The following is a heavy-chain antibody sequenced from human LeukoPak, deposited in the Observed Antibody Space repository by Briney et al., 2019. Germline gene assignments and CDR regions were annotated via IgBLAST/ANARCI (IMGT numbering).Heavy chain of an antibody. D-gene: IGHD3-22*01. Sequence: GRSLRLSCAASGFTFSSYAMHWVRQAPGKGLEWVAVISYDGSNKYYADSVKGRFTISRDNSKNTLYLQMNSLRSDDTAVYYCAASPEYYYDSSGYHFDYWGQGTLVTVSS. V-gene: IGHV3-30-3*01. CDR2: ISYDGSNK. CDR1: GFTFSSYA. CDR3: AASPEYYYDSSGYHFDY. J-gene: IGHJ4*02.